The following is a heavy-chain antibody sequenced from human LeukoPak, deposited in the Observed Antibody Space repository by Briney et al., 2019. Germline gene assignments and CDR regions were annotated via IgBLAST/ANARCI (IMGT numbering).Heavy chain of an antibody. J-gene: IGHJ4*02. Sequence: SETLSLTCTVSGYSISSGYYWGWIRQPPGKGLEWIGTIYYSGTTYYNPSLKSRVTISVDTSKNQFSLKLSSVTAADTAIYFCARASETAMVTLWGQGTLVTVSS. V-gene: IGHV4-38-2*02. CDR3: ARASETAMVTL. CDR2: IYYSGTT. CDR1: GYSISSGYY. D-gene: IGHD5-18*01.